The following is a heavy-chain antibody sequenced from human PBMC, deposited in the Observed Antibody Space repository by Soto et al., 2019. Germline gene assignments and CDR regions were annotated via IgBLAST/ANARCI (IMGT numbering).Heavy chain of an antibody. CDR2: INQDGSET. V-gene: IGHV3-7*05. J-gene: IGHJ4*02. CDR3: ARGDKCRGDY. Sequence: EVQLVESGGGLVQPGGSLRLSCAASGFTFGCYWMSWVRQAPGKALEWVANINQDGSETYYVDSVKGRLTISRDNAKNSLYQQMNSLRAEDTAVYYCARGDKCRGDYWGQGTLVTVSS. CDR1: GFTFGCYW. D-gene: IGHD2-2*01.